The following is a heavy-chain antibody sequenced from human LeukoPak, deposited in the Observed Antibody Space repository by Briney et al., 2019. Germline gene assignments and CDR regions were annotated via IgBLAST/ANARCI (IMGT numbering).Heavy chain of an antibody. CDR3: AKDGTAEGPFDY. V-gene: IGHV3-7*03. CDR1: GLTFSSYW. D-gene: IGHD1-26*01. J-gene: IGHJ4*02. Sequence: GGSLRLSCAASGLTFSSYWMSWVRQAPGKGLEWVANIRQDGSEKYYVDSVKGRFTISRDNSKNTLYLQMNSLRAEDTAVYYCAKDGTAEGPFDYWGQGTLVTVSS. CDR2: IRQDGSEK.